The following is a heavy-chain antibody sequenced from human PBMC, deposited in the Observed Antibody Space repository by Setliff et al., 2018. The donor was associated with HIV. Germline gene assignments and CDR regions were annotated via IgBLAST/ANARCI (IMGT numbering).Heavy chain of an antibody. CDR1: GFIFSSYW. CDR3: LMIGGGDY. J-gene: IGHJ4*02. CDR2: INSDGSST. V-gene: IGHV3-74*01. Sequence: LRLSCAASGFIFSSYWLHWVRQAPGKGLVWVSRINSDGSSTSYADSVKGRFTISRDNAKNTLYLQMNSLRAEDTAVYYCLMIGGGDYWGQGTLVTVSS. D-gene: IGHD3-22*01.